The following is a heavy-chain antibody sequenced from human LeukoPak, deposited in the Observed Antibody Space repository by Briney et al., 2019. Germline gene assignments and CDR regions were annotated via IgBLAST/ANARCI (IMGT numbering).Heavy chain of an antibody. CDR2: ISAYNGNA. V-gene: IGHV1-18*01. D-gene: IGHD5-24*01. Sequence: GASVKVSCKASGYTFTSYGISWVRQAPGQGLEWMGWISAYNGNANYAQKFQGRVSMTEDTSTDTAYMELSSLRSEDTAMYYCATLRSPGWYFDLWGRGTLVTVSS. J-gene: IGHJ2*01. CDR1: GYTFTSYG. CDR3: ATLRSPGWYFDL.